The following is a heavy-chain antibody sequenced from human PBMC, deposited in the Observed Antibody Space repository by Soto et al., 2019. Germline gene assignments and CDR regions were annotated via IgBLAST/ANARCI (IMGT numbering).Heavy chain of an antibody. CDR3: ARDDDLFSSGWYGHYYYGMDV. V-gene: IGHV1-18*04. CDR1: GYTFTSYG. J-gene: IGHJ6*02. D-gene: IGHD6-19*01. Sequence: QVQLVQSGAEVKKPGASVKVSCKASGYTFTSYGISWVRQAPGQGLEWMGWISAYNGNTNYAQKLQGRVTMTTDTSTSTAYMELRSLRSDDTAVYYCARDDDLFSSGWYGHYYYGMDVWGQGTTVTVSS. CDR2: ISAYNGNT.